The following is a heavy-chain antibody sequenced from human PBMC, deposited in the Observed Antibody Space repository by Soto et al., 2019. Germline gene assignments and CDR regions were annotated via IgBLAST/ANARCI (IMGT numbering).Heavy chain of an antibody. CDR3: AREYCYDSSGYYYNYYYGMDV. D-gene: IGHD3-22*01. CDR2: INHSGST. Sequence: SETLSLTCAVYGGSFSGYYWSWIRQPPGKGLEWIGEINHSGSTNYNPSLKSRVTISVDTSKNQFSLKLSSVTAADTAVYYCAREYCYDSSGYYYNYYYGMDVWGQGTTVTVSS. CDR1: GGSFSGYY. V-gene: IGHV4-34*01. J-gene: IGHJ6*02.